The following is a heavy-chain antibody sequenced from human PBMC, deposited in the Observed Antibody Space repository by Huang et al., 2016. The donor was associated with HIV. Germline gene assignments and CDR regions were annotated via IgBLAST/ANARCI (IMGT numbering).Heavy chain of an antibody. Sequence: QVHLQQWGAGLLKSAETLSLTCAVYGGSLSVYYWRWLRQTPGKGLGGIGEINHLGSPNYNPSLTKRVSISMDGSKKQFSLKLKSISDADTAVYFCARDATKNPRGWFDPWGQGTLVTVSS. CDR3: ARDATKNPRGWFDP. CDR2: INHLGSP. D-gene: IGHD3-10*01. J-gene: IGHJ5*02. V-gene: IGHV4-34*02. CDR1: GGSLSVYY.